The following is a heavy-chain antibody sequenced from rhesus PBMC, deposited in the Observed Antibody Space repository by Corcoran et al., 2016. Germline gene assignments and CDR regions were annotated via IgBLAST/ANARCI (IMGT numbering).Heavy chain of an antibody. D-gene: IGHD3-9*01. V-gene: IGHV3S5*01. Sequence: EVQLVETGGGLVQPGGSLKLSCAASGFTFSSYGMSWVRQAPGKGLECVLAVNSGVGSTYDASSVKGRFTISRDNSKNTLSLQMNSLRAEDTAVYYCAKGYEDDYGYYLAFDFWGQGLRVTVSS. J-gene: IGHJ3*01. CDR1: GFTFSSYG. CDR2: VNSGVGST. CDR3: AKGYEDDYGYYLAFDF.